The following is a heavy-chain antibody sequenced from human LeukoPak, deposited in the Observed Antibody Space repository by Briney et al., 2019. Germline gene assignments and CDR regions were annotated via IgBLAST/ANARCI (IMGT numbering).Heavy chain of an antibody. CDR1: GYTFISNY. V-gene: IGHV1-46*01. Sequence: PGASVTASCQASGYTFISNYIHWVRQAPGQGLEWMGIINPDGGSTSYAQKFQGRLTMTRDTSTRTVFMELSSLTSDDTAVYYCAREFTFSFDSSGYALGLDHWGQGTLVTVSS. D-gene: IGHD3-22*01. CDR3: AREFTFSFDSSGYALGLDH. CDR2: INPDGGST. J-gene: IGHJ5*02.